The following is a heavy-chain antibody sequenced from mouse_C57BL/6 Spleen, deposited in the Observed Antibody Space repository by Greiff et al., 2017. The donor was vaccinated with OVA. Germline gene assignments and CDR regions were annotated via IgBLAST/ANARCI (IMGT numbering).Heavy chain of an antibody. Sequence: VQLQQSGAELVRPGASVKFSCTASGFNFNDYCMHWVQQCPEQGLEWIGWIDPENGDNEYASKFPGKATITAATSSHTAFLQLSRLNSEATAVFYRTTHPARRGDDWGQGTTLTVSS. J-gene: IGHJ2*01. CDR1: GFNFNDYC. D-gene: IGHD3-1*01. CDR2: IDPENGDN. V-gene: IGHV14-4*01. CDR3: TTHPARRGDD.